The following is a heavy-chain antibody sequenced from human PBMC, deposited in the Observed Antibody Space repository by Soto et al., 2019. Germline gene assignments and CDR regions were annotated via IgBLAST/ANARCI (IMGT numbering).Heavy chain of an antibody. J-gene: IGHJ6*04. CDR1: GFTFSIYA. Sequence: GGSLRLSCAASGFTFSIYAMSWVRQAPGKGLDWVSAISGSGGSTYYAASVKGRFTISRDHSKNPLSLQMNSLRAEDTAVHYRAKDKDAARLFYGKDVWGEGTRVTDSS. CDR2: ISGSGGST. V-gene: IGHV3-23*01. CDR3: AKDKDAARLFYGKDV. D-gene: IGHD6-25*01.